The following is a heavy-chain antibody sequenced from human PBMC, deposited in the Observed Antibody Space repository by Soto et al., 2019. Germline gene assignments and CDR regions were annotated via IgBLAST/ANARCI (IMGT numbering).Heavy chain of an antibody. Sequence: EVQLVESGGGLVQPGGSLRLSCAASGFTFSSYWMSWVRQAPGKGLEWVANIKQDGSEKYYVDSVKGRFTISRDNAKNFLYLQMNSLRAEDTAVYYCASEGGEGGYSYGWVDYWGQGALVSVSP. J-gene: IGHJ4*02. CDR3: ASEGGEGGYSYGWVDY. D-gene: IGHD5-18*01. CDR2: IKQDGSEK. V-gene: IGHV3-7*03. CDR1: GFTFSSYW.